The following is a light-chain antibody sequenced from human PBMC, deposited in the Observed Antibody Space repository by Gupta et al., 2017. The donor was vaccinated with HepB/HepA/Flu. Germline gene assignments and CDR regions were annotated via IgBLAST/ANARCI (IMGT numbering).Light chain of an antibody. J-gene: IGKJ1*01. CDR3: QQYEGTIRT. CDR1: QSSWDSYNNKNY. V-gene: IGKV4-1*01. Sequence: DMVMTRSPDSLAVSLGEKATINCKSSQSSWDSYNNKNYLAWYQQKPGQPPKLLIYWASTRESGVPDRFSGRGSGRDFSLIISSLQAEDVAVYYCQQYEGTIRTFGQGTKVEIK. CDR2: WAS.